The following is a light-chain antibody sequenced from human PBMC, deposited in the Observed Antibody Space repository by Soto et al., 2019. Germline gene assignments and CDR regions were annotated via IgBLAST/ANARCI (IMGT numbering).Light chain of an antibody. CDR3: QQYYNWPRT. J-gene: IGKJ1*01. CDR2: GGS. CDR1: QRVSSN. Sequence: EIVMTQSPATLSVSPGERATLSCRASQRVSSNLAWYQQKPGQAPRLRMYGGSTRATGVPARFSGSGSRTEFTLTISSLRSEDFAVYYCQQYYNWPRTFGQGXKVDMK. V-gene: IGKV3D-15*01.